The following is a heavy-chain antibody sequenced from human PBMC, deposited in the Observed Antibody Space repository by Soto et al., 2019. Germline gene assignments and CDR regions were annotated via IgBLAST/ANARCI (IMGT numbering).Heavy chain of an antibody. J-gene: IGHJ6*02. D-gene: IGHD6-19*01. CDR3: AKSDGPEYTSAYYYYGMDV. CDR1: GFSFSSYG. V-gene: IGHV3-30*18. CDR2: ISYDGVNK. Sequence: GGSLRLSCAASGFSFSSYGMHWVRQAPGKGLEWVTLISYDGVNKYYADSLKGRITISRDNSKNTLYLQLDSLRPEDTGVYYCAKSDGPEYTSAYYYYGMDVWGQGTTVTVSS.